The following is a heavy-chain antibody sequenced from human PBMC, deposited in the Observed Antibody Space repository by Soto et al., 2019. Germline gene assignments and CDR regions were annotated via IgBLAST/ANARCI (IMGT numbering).Heavy chain of an antibody. V-gene: IGHV3-30-3*01. CDR3: ARDRRGGYCSSTSCTNDYYGMDV. CDR1: GFTFSSYA. Sequence: GGSLRLSCAASGFTFSSYAMHWVRQAPGKGLEWVAVISYDGSNKYYADSVKGRFTISRDNSKNTLYLQMNSLRAEDTAVYYCARDRRGGYCSSTSCTNDYYGMDVWGQGTTVTVSS. D-gene: IGHD2-2*01. CDR2: ISYDGSNK. J-gene: IGHJ6*02.